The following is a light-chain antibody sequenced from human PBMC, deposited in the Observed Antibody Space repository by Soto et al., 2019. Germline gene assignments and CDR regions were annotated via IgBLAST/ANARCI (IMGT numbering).Light chain of an antibody. V-gene: IGKV1-39*01. CDR2: AAS. J-gene: IGKJ1*01. Sequence: IQMTQSPSSLSASIGDRVTITCRASQSISRYLNWYQQKPGKAPQPLIYAASSLQSGVPSRFSGSGSGTDFTLTISNLQPEDFATYYCQQSHNTWTFGQGTKVDI. CDR3: QQSHNTWT. CDR1: QSISRY.